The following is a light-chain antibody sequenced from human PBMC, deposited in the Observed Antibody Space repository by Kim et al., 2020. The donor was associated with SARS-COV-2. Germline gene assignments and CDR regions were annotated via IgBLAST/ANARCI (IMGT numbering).Light chain of an antibody. CDR1: QDIRNY. V-gene: IGKV1-27*01. J-gene: IGKJ1*01. CDR3: LKYDSAPWT. Sequence: ASVGDRATIPCRASQDIRNYLAWYQQKPGKVPKALTYAASTLQSGVPSRFSGGGSGTDFTLTISSLQPEDAATYYCLKYDSAPWTFGQGTKVDIK. CDR2: AAS.